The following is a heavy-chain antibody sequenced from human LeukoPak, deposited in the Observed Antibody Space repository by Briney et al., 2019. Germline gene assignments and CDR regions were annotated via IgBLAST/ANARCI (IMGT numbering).Heavy chain of an antibody. D-gene: IGHD5-18*01. J-gene: IGHJ4*02. CDR3: AKATRYSYGHFDY. CDR1: GFTFSSYG. CDR2: ISYDGSNK. Sequence: EGSLRLSCAASGFTFSSYGMHWVRQAPGKGLEWVAVISYDGSNKYYADSVKGRFTISRDNSKNTLYLQMNSLRAEDTAVYYCAKATRYSYGHFDYWGQGTLVTVSS. V-gene: IGHV3-30*18.